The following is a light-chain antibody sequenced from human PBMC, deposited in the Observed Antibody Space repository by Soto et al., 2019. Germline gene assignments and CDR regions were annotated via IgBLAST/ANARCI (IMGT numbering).Light chain of an antibody. J-gene: IGLJ1*01. V-gene: IGLV2-14*01. Sequence: QSVLTQPASVSGSPGQSITISCTGTSSDVGGYDYVSWYQLHPGKAPKLMVFEVSNRPPGVSYRFSGSKSGNTASLTISGLQAEDEADYFCSSYSISTAYLFGTGTKVTVL. CDR1: SSDVGGYDY. CDR3: SSYSISTAYL. CDR2: EVS.